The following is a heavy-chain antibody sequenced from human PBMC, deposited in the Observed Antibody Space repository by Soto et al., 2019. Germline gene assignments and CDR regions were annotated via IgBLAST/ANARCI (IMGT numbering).Heavy chain of an antibody. CDR3: ARSMYSTSAQLYYGMGV. CDR2: MYHSGIT. V-gene: IGHV4-38-2*01. CDR1: GYSIRSGYF. J-gene: IGHJ6*02. D-gene: IGHD6-6*01. Sequence: NPSETLSLTCAVSGYSIRSGYFWGWIRQPPGKGLEWIGSMYHSGITYYNLSLKSRVTISVDTSKNQLSLKLSSATAADTAVYYCARSMYSTSAQLYYGMGVWGQGTTVTVSS.